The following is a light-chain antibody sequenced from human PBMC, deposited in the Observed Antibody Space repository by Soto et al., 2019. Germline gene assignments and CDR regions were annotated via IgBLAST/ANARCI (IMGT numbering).Light chain of an antibody. CDR2: GAS. V-gene: IGKV1-9*01. J-gene: IGKJ1*01. CDR3: QQLNNFPRT. Sequence: DIQLTQSPSFLSASVGDRVTITCRASQGISSYLAWYQQRPGKAPKLLMYGASTLQSGVPSRFSGSASGTTFTLTINNLQPEDFGTYYCQQLNNFPRTFGQGTKVE. CDR1: QGISSY.